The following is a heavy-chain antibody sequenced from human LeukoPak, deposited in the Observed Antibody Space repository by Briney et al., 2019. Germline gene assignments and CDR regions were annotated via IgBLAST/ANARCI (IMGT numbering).Heavy chain of an antibody. CDR2: ISSSGSTI. CDR3: ARESRAGYDYVWESYRYTGLDY. V-gene: IGHV3-48*03. Sequence: PGGSLRLSCAVSGFAFRTYEMTWVRQAPGQGLEWVSYISSSGSTIYYAASVTGRFTISRDNAKNSLYLQMNSLRAEDTAVYYCARESRAGYDYVWESYRYTGLDYWGQGTLVTVSS. D-gene: IGHD3-16*02. CDR1: GFAFRTYE. J-gene: IGHJ4*02.